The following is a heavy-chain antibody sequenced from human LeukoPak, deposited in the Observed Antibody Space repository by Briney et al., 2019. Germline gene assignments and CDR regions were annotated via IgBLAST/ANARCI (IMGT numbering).Heavy chain of an antibody. J-gene: IGHJ4*02. CDR2: IYTSGTT. V-gene: IGHV4-4*07. Sequence: SETLSPTCTVSGGPINNYYWAWIRQPAGKGLEWIGRIYTSGTTDYDPFLKSRITMSLDTSKNQFSLSLSSVTAADTAVYYCAREFKDYDGSGYCYAYWGQGTLVTVSS. D-gene: IGHD3-22*01. CDR1: GGPINNYY. CDR3: AREFKDYDGSGYCYAY.